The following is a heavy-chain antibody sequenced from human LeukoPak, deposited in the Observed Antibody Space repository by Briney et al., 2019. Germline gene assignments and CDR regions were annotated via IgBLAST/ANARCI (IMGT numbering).Heavy chain of an antibody. CDR2: IKQDGSEK. D-gene: IGHD3-22*01. CDR3: ARGPFASLLPPYYFDY. CDR1: GFSVSSNY. V-gene: IGHV3-7*01. J-gene: IGHJ4*02. Sequence: GGSLRLSCAASGFSVSSNYMSWVRQAPGKGLEWVANIKQDGSEKYYVDSVKGRFTISRDNAKNSLYLQMNSLRAEDTAVYYCARGPFASLLPPYYFDYWGQGTLVTVSS.